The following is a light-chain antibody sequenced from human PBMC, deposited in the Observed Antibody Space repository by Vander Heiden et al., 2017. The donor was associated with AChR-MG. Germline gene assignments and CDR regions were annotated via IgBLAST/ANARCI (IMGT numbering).Light chain of an antibody. CDR1: ALPKKY. CDR2: EDS. J-gene: IGLJ2*01. Sequence: SYELTQPPSVSVSPGQTARITCPGDALPKKYAYWYQQKSGQAPVLVSYEDSKRPSGIPERFSGSSSGTMATLTISGAQVEDEADYYCYSTDSSGNHFGGGTKLTVL. V-gene: IGLV3-10*01. CDR3: YSTDSSGNH.